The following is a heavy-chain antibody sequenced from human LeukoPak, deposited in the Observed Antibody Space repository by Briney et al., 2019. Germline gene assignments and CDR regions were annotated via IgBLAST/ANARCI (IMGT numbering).Heavy chain of an antibody. J-gene: IGHJ4*02. CDR2: IIPIFGTA. Sequence: SVKVSCKASGGTFSSYAISWVRQAPGQGLEWMGGIIPIFGTANYAQKFQGRVTITTDESTSTAYMELSSLRSEDTAVYYCAESNDYSNSFDYWGQGTLVTVSS. CDR1: GGTFSSYA. V-gene: IGHV1-69*05. CDR3: AESNDYSNSFDY. D-gene: IGHD4-11*01.